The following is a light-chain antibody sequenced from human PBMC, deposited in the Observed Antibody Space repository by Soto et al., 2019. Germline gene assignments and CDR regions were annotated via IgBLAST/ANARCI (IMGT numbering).Light chain of an antibody. V-gene: IGKV3-15*01. CDR2: GET. CDR3: QQYNNWPLT. J-gene: IGKJ4*01. Sequence: ETVMTQSPATLSVSPGERATLSCRAGQSISNNLAWYQQNPGQAPRLLIYGETTRATGIPSRFSGSGSGTEFTLTISSLQSEDFAVYYCQQYNNWPLTFGGGTKVEIK. CDR1: QSISNN.